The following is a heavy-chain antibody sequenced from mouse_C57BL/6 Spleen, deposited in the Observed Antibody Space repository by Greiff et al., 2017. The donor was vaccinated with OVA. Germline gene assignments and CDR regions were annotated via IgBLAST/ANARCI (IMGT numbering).Heavy chain of an antibody. Sequence: VQLQQSGPELVKPGASVKISCKASGYTFTDYYMNWVKQSHGKSLEWIGDINPNNGGTSYNQKFKGKATLTVDKSSSTAYMELRSLTSEDSAVYYCAIRDGLLGFAYWGQGTLVTVSA. J-gene: IGHJ3*01. CDR2: INPNNGGT. V-gene: IGHV1-26*01. CDR1: GYTFTDYY. D-gene: IGHD2-3*01. CDR3: AIRDGLLGFAY.